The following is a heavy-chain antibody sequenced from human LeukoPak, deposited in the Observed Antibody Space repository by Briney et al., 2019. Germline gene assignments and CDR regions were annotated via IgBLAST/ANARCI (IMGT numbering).Heavy chain of an antibody. J-gene: IGHJ4*02. Sequence: PGGSLRLSCAASGFTFSSYSMNWVRQAPGKGLEWVSSISSSSSYIYYADSVKGRFTISRDNAKNSLYLQMNSLRAEDTAVYYCARGEFGVLLEKPPDYWGQGTLVTVSS. CDR1: GFTFSSYS. D-gene: IGHD3-10*01. CDR3: ARGEFGVLLEKPPDY. CDR2: ISSSSSYI. V-gene: IGHV3-21*01.